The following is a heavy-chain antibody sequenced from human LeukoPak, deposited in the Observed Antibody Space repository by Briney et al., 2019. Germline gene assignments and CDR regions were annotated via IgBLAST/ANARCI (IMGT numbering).Heavy chain of an antibody. J-gene: IGHJ4*02. D-gene: IGHD2-15*01. CDR2: NYYSGST. CDR3: ARIPYCSGGSCYSRPHYFDY. Sequence: SETLSLTCTVSGGSISSSSYYWGWIRQPPGKGLEWIGSNYYSGSTYYNPSLKSRVTISVDTSKNQFSLKLSSVTAADTAVYYCARIPYCSGGSCYSRPHYFDYWGQGTLVTVSS. CDR1: GGSISSSSYY. V-gene: IGHV4-39*01.